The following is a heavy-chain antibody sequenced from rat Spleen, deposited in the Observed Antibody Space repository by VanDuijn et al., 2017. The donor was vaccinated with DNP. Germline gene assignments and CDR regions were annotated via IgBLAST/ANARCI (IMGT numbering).Heavy chain of an antibody. Sequence: EVQLVESGGGLVQPGRSLKLSCAASGFTFSNYYMAWVRQAPTKGLEWVATISYDGSSTYYRDSVKGRFSLSRDNAKSTLYLQVNSLMSEDTATYYCTTETIAAGFDYWGQGVMVTVSS. CDR3: TTETIAAGFDY. CDR1: GFTFSNYY. V-gene: IGHV5-20*01. D-gene: IGHD1-2*01. CDR2: ISYDGSST. J-gene: IGHJ2*01.